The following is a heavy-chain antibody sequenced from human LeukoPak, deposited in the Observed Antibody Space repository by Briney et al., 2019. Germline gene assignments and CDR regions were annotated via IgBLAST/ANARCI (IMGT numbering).Heavy chain of an antibody. CDR3: VRTSSGSPRRIDY. CDR1: GGSISSSSYY. D-gene: IGHD3-10*01. CDR2: IYYSGST. Sequence: SETLSLTCSVSGGSISSSSYYWGWLRQPPGKGLEWIGSIYYSGSTYYNPSLKSRVTTSVDTSKNQFSLKLSSVTAADTAVYYCVRTSSGSPRRIDYWGQGTLVTVSS. J-gene: IGHJ4*02. V-gene: IGHV4-39*01.